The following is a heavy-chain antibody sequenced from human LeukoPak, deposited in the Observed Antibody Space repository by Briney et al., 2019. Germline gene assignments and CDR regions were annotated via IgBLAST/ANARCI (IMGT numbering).Heavy chain of an antibody. V-gene: IGHV3-64*01. D-gene: IGHD5-18*01. CDR2: ISSNGGST. J-gene: IGHJ6*02. CDR1: GFTFSSYA. CDR3: ASSKDSYGSYYYYYGMDV. Sequence: GGSLRLSCAASGFTFSSYAMHWVRQAPGKGLEYVSAISSNGGSTYYANSVKGRFTISRDNSKNTLYLQMNSLRAEDTAVYYCASSKDSYGSYYYYYGMDVWGQGTTVTVSS.